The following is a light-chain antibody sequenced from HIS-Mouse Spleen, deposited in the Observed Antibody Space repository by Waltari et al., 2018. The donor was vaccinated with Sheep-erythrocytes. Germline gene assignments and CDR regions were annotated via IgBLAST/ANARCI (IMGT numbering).Light chain of an antibody. CDR2: DVS. Sequence: QSALTQPRSVSGSPGQSVTISCPGTSMHVGCYNYVSWYQQHPGKAPKPLIYDVSKRPSGVPDRFSGSKSGNTASLTISGLQAEDEADYYCCSYAGSYNHVFATGTKVTVL. CDR3: CSYAGSYNHV. V-gene: IGLV2-11*01. J-gene: IGLJ1*01. CDR1: SMHVGCYNY.